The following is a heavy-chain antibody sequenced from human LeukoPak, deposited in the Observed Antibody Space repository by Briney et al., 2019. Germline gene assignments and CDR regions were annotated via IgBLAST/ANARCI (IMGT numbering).Heavy chain of an antibody. CDR2: ISSSGSTI. CDR3: ARVSSTGYGVSSGLFY. V-gene: IGHV3-48*03. D-gene: IGHD3-22*01. J-gene: IGHJ4*02. CDR1: GFTFSSYE. Sequence: TGGSLRLSCAASGFTFSSYEMNWVRQAPGKGLEWVSYISSSGSTIYYADSVKGRFTISRDNAKNSLYLQMNSLRAEDTAVYYCARVSSTGYGVSSGLFYWGQGTLVTVSS.